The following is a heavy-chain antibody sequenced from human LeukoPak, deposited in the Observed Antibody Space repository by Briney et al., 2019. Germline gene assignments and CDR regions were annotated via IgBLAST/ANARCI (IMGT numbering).Heavy chain of an antibody. Sequence: SVKVSCKASGGTFSSYAISWVRQAPGQGLEWMGGIIPIFGTANYAQEFQGRVTITADKSTSTAYMELSSLRSEDTAVYYCARSPLATVTTGGGYFDYWGQGTLVTVSS. V-gene: IGHV1-69*06. J-gene: IGHJ4*02. CDR2: IIPIFGTA. CDR3: ARSPLATVTTGGGYFDY. CDR1: GGTFSSYA. D-gene: IGHD4-17*01.